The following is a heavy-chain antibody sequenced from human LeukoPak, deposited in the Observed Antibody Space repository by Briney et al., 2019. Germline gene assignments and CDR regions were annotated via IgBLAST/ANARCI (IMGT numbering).Heavy chain of an antibody. CDR3: AKEQSSGWYRVADY. V-gene: IGHV3-30*18. CDR1: GFTVSIEG. CDR2: ITYDGTEI. D-gene: IGHD6-19*01. Sequence: GGSLRLSCAASGFTVSIEGMHWVRQAPGKGLEWVAVITYDGTEIHYGDSVKGRFTIPRDSFKNTLHLQMNSLRVEDAAVYYCAKEQSSGWYRVADYWGQGTLVTVSS. J-gene: IGHJ4*02.